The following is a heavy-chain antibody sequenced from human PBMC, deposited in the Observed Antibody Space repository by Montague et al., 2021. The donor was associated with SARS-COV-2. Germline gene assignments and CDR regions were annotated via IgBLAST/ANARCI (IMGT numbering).Heavy chain of an antibody. J-gene: IGHJ2*01. CDR2: IYYSGST. V-gene: IGHV4-39*01. CDR1: GGSISSSSYY. D-gene: IGHD3-22*01. Sequence: SETLSLTCTVSGGSISSSSYYWGWIRQPPGKGLEWIGSIYYSGSTYYXPCLKSRVTISVDTSENQFSLKLSSVTAADTAVYYCARHYYDSSGYYSPWYFDLWGRGTLVTVSS. CDR3: ARHYYDSSGYYSPWYFDL.